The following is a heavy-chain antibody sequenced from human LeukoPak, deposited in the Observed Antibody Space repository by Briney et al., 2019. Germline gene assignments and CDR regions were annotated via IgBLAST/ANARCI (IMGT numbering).Heavy chain of an antibody. J-gene: IGHJ4*02. CDR1: GGSISSYY. D-gene: IGHD3-9*01. CDR2: ISCSGST. V-gene: IGHV4-59*01. CDR3: ASVTTDYYSYFDY. Sequence: SETLSLTCTVSGGSISSYYWSWIRQPPGKGLEYIGYISCSGSTNYNPSLKSRVTISIDRSKNQFSLKLSSVTAADTAVYYCASVTTDYYSYFDYWGQGTQVTVSS.